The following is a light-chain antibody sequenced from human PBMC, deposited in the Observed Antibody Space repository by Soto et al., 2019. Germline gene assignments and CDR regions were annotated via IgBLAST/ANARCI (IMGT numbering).Light chain of an antibody. V-gene: IGKV1-5*01. CDR3: QQYKDYTWT. Sequence: DIQMTQSPSTLSASVGDRVSITCRASQSVDRYLAWYQQKPGTAPHLLIYDASSLESGVPSRFSGSGSGTEFTRTISSLQPDDFTTFYYQQYKDYTWTFGQGTKVEV. CDR1: QSVDRY. CDR2: DAS. J-gene: IGKJ1*01.